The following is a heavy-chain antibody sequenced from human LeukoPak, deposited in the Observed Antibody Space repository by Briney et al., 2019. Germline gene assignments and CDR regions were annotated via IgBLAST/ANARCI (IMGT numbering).Heavy chain of an antibody. CDR1: GYTFTGYY. Sequence: GASVKVSCKASGYTFTGYYMHWVRQAPGQGLEWMGWINPNSGGTNYAQKFQGRVTMTRDTSISTAYMELSRLRSDDTAVYYCAREASGSSSWYSSQYYYYGMDVWGQGTTVTVSS. CDR3: AREASGSSSWYSSQYYYYGMDV. J-gene: IGHJ6*02. CDR2: INPNSGGT. V-gene: IGHV1-2*02. D-gene: IGHD6-13*01.